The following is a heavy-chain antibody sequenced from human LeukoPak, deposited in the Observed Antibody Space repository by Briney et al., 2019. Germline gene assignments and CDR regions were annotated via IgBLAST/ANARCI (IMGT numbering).Heavy chain of an antibody. D-gene: IGHD3-3*01. CDR1: GFTVSSNY. J-gene: IGHJ6*02. CDR3: ARDVRFLDHLTRGYYYGMDV. CDR2: IYSGGST. Sequence: QSGGSLRLSCAASGFTVSSNYMSWVRQAPGKGLEWVSVIYSGGSTYYADSVKGRFTISRHNSKNTLYLQMNSLRAEDTAVYYCARDVRFLDHLTRGYYYGMDVWGQGTTVTVSS. V-gene: IGHV3-53*04.